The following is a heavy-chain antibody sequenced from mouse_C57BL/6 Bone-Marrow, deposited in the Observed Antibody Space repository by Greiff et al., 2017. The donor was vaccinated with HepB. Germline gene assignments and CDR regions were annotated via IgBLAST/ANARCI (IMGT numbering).Heavy chain of an antibody. CDR2: IWTGGGT. V-gene: IGHV2-9-1*01. CDR1: GFSLTSYA. J-gene: IGHJ2*01. Sequence: VQRVESGPGLVAPSQSLSITCTVSGFSLTSYAISWVRQPPGKGLEWLGVIWTGGGTNYNSALKSRLSISKDNSKSQVFLKMNSLQTDDTARYYCARSTTVVRYYFDYWGQGTTLTVSS. D-gene: IGHD1-1*01. CDR3: ARSTTVVRYYFDY.